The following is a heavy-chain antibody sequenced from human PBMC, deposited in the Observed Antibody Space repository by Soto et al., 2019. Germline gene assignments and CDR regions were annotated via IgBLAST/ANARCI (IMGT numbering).Heavy chain of an antibody. CDR3: ARNGWGMATVGM. CDR1: GFTVSNNY. Sequence: HPGGSLRLSCAASGFTVSNNYMIWFRLPPGKGLEWVSLIYSGGTTYYADSVKGRFTISRDNSKNTLYLQMNSLRVEDTAVYYCARNGWGMATVGMWGPGTLVTVSS. CDR2: IYSGGTT. D-gene: IGHD4-4*01. J-gene: IGHJ4*02. V-gene: IGHV3-53*01.